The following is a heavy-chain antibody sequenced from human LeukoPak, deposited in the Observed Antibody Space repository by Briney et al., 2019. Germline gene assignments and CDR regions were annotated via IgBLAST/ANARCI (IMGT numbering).Heavy chain of an antibody. J-gene: IGHJ5*02. CDR2: INHSGST. CDR1: GGSFSGYY. D-gene: IGHD4-23*01. V-gene: IGHV4-34*01. CDR3: ARDPGGNSVFDP. Sequence: PSETLSLTCAVYGGSFSGYYWSWIRQPPGKGLEWIGEINHSGSTNYNPSLKSRVTISIDTSKNQFSLNLSSVTAADTAVYYCARDPGGNSVFDPWGQGTLVTVSS.